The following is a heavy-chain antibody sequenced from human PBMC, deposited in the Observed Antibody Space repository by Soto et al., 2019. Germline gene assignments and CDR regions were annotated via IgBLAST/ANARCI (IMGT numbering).Heavy chain of an antibody. Sequence: GGSLSLSCAAPGFTFSSYWMSWVRQAPGKGLEWVANIKQDGSEKYYVDSVKGRFTISRDNAKNSLYLQMNSLRAEDTAVYYCARGLRLGELSLGYYYYYGMDVWGQGTTVTVSS. CDR1: GFTFSSYW. CDR3: ARGLRLGELSLGYYYYYGMDV. CDR2: IKQDGSEK. D-gene: IGHD3-16*02. J-gene: IGHJ6*02. V-gene: IGHV3-7*01.